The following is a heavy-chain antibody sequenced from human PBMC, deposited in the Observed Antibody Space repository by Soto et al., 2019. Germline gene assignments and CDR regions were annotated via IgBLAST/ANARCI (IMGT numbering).Heavy chain of an antibody. CDR3: AREWSVANPGY. V-gene: IGHV3-30-3*01. J-gene: IGHJ4*02. CDR2: ISKDGDKK. D-gene: IGHD5-12*01. Sequence: GGSLRRSCAASGFTFSDYSMHWVRQAPGKGLEWVAVISKDGDKKYYADSVKGRFTISRDNSKNTLYLQMNSLRPEDTAVHYCAREWSVANPGYWGQGTQVTVSS. CDR1: GFTFSDYS.